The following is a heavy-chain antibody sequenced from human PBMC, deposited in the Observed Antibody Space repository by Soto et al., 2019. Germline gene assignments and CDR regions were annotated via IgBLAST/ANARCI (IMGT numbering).Heavy chain of an antibody. CDR2: ISSSSSYI. CDR3: ARGVRGTDDY. Sequence: EVQLVESGGGLVKPGGSLRLSCAASGFTFSSYSMNWVRQAPWKGLEWVSSISSSSSYIYYADSVKGRFTISRDNAKNSLYLQMNNQRAEDTAVYYCARGVRGTDDYWGQGTLVTVSS. CDR1: GFTFSSYS. V-gene: IGHV3-21*01. J-gene: IGHJ4*02. D-gene: IGHD1-26*01.